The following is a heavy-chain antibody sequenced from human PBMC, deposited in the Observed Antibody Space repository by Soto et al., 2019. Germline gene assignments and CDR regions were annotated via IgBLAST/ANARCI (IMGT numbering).Heavy chain of an antibody. CDR3: ARGIHCSSTSCPGRGYNWFDP. V-gene: IGHV4-34*01. Sequence: SETLSLTCAVCGGSFSGCYWSWIRQPQGKGLEWIGEINHSGSTNYNPSLKSRVTISVDTSKNQFSLKLSSVTAADTAVYYCARGIHCSSTSCPGRGYNWFDPWGQGTLVTVSS. CDR1: GGSFSGCY. D-gene: IGHD2-2*01. CDR2: INHSGST. J-gene: IGHJ5*02.